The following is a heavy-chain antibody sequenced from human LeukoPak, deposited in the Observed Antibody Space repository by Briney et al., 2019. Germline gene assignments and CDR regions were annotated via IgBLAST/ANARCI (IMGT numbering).Heavy chain of an antibody. J-gene: IGHJ4*02. D-gene: IGHD2-15*01. CDR1: GFTFSSYS. V-gene: IGHV3-21*01. Sequence: AGGSLRLSCAASGFTFSSYSMNWVRQAPGKGLEWVSSISSSSSYIYYADSVKGRFTISRDNAKNSLYLQMNSLRAEDTAVYYCAISVVRPAPFDFWGQGTLVTVSS. CDR2: ISSSSSYI. CDR3: AISVVRPAPFDF.